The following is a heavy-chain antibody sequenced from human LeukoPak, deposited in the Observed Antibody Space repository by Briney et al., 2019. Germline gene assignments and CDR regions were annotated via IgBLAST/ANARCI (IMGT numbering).Heavy chain of an antibody. Sequence: SVKVSCKASGGTFSSYAISWVRQAPGQGLEWMGGIIPIFGTANYAQKFQGRVTITTDESTSTAYMELSSLRSEDTAVYYCSTSLVGAFDYWGQGTLVTVSS. CDR3: STSLVGAFDY. CDR2: IIPIFGTA. D-gene: IGHD1-26*01. J-gene: IGHJ4*02. V-gene: IGHV1-69*05. CDR1: GGTFSSYA.